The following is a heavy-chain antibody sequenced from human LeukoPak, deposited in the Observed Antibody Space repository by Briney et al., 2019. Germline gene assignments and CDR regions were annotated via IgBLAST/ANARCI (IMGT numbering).Heavy chain of an antibody. V-gene: IGHV3-23*01. CDR3: AKERDSSGYFDY. CDR2: ISGSGGST. CDR1: GFAFRNYD. D-gene: IGHD3-22*01. J-gene: IGHJ4*02. Sequence: GRSLRLSCAASGFAFRNYDMSCVRQAPGQGLEWGSGISGSGGSTYHADSVKGRFTITRDNSKNTLYLQMNSLRAEDTAVYCGAKERDSSGYFDYWGQGTLVTVSS.